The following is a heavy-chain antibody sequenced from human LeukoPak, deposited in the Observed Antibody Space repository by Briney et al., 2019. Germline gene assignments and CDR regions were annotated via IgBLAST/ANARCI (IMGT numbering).Heavy chain of an antibody. CDR1: GYTFTNYA. CDR3: AKNGDFWSAFFFS. V-gene: IGHV7-4-1*02. CDR2: INTHTGNP. J-gene: IGHJ5*02. Sequence: GASVTVSCKTSGYTFTNYAMNWVRQAPGQGLEWMGWINTHTGNPTYAQGFTGRFVFSLDTSVNTAYLQITSLKAEDTAVYYCAKNGDFWSAFFFSWGQGTLVTVSS. D-gene: IGHD3-3*01.